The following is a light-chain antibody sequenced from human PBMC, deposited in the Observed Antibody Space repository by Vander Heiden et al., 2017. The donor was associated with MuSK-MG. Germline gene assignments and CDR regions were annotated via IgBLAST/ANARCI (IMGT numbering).Light chain of an antibody. V-gene: IGLV3-19*01. CDR1: SPRTYY. CDR2: GKS. J-gene: IGLJ2*01. Sequence: SSELTQDPAVSVALGQTGTITCRGASPRTYYASWYQVKPGQAPLLGVYGKSGRPAGVPDRFSGSSSGSTSSLTLTGAQAEDEADYDCISRDSSLYPVFVFGGGTRLTVL. CDR3: ISRDSSLYPVFV.